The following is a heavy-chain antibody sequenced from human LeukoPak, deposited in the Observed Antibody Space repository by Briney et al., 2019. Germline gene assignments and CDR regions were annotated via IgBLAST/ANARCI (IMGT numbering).Heavy chain of an antibody. Sequence: AGGSLRLSCAASGFTFSRYSMNWVRQAPGKGLEWVSSISISSNYIYYADSVKGRFTISRDNAKNSLYLQMNSLRAEDTAVYYCAELGITMIGGVWGKGTTVTISS. D-gene: IGHD3-10*02. CDR1: GFTFSRYS. CDR2: ISISSNYI. V-gene: IGHV3-21*01. CDR3: AELGITMIGGV. J-gene: IGHJ6*04.